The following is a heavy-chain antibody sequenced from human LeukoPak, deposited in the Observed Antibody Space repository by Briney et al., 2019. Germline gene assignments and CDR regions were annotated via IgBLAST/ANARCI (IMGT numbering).Heavy chain of an antibody. Sequence: PGGSLRLSCAASGFTFSSYSMNWVRQAPGKGLEWVSYISSSSSTIYYADSVKGRFTISRDNAKNSLYLQMNSLRAEDTAVYYCARGRWAPFDWLSNFDYWGQGILVTVSS. J-gene: IGHJ4*02. CDR3: ARGRWAPFDWLSNFDY. V-gene: IGHV3-48*01. CDR1: GFTFSSYS. D-gene: IGHD3-9*01. CDR2: ISSSSSTI.